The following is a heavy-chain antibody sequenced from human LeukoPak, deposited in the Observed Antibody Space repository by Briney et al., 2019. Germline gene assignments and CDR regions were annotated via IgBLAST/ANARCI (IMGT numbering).Heavy chain of an antibody. CDR1: GFTFSDYS. Sequence: GGSLRLSCAPSGFTFSDYSMSWIRQAPGRGLEWVSYITSGSIVYHADSVKGRFTISRDNAKNSLYLQMDSLRAEDTAVYYCARVSLGRGFDPWGQGTLVTVSS. D-gene: IGHD3-16*01. V-gene: IGHV3-11*04. CDR2: ITSGSIV. CDR3: ARVSLGRGFDP. J-gene: IGHJ5*02.